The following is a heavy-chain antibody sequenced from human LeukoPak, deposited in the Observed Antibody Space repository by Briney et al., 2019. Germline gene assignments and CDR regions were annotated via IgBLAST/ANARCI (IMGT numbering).Heavy chain of an antibody. J-gene: IGHJ4*02. CDR3: ERLDQAQWLVRSFDS. Sequence: PSETLSLPCTVSGGSISSSSYYWGWIRQPPGKVLEWIGSIYYSGSTYYNPSLKSRVTISVDTSKNQFSLKLSSGTGADTALCYCERLDQAQWLVRSFDSWGQGTLVTVSS. CDR1: GGSISSSSYY. V-gene: IGHV4-39*01. CDR2: IYYSGST. D-gene: IGHD6-19*01.